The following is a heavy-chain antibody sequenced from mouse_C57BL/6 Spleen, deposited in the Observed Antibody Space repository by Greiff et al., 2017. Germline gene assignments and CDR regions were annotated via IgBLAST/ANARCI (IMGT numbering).Heavy chain of an antibody. Sequence: VQLQQPGAELVKPGASVKMSCKASGYTFTSYWITWVKQRPGQGLDWIGDIYPGSGSTNYNEKFKSKATLTVDTSSSTAYMQLSSLTSVDSAFYYSARYGAYYNYRGQGTTLTVAS. CDR1: GYTFTSYW. D-gene: IGHD1-1*02. CDR3: ARYGAYYNY. CDR2: IYPGSGST. V-gene: IGHV1-55*01. J-gene: IGHJ2*01.